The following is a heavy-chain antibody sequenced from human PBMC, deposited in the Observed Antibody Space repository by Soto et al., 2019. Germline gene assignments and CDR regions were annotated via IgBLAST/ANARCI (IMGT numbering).Heavy chain of an antibody. J-gene: IGHJ5*02. CDR2: ISAYNGNT. V-gene: IGHV1-18*01. CDR3: ATSSWYGGRNWFDP. D-gene: IGHD3-10*01. Sequence: ASVKVSCKASGYTFTSYGISWVRQAPGQGLEWMGWISAYNGNTNYAQKLQGRVTMTTDTSTGTAYMELSSLRSEDTAVYYCATSSWYGGRNWFDPWGQGTLVTVSS. CDR1: GYTFTSYG.